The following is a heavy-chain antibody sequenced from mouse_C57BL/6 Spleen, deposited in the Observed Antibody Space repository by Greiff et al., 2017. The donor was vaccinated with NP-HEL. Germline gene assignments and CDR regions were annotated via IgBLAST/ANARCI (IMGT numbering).Heavy chain of an antibody. CDR1: GYTFTDYN. V-gene: IGHV1-18*01. Sequence: VHVKQSGPELVKPGASVKIPCKASGYTFTDYNMDWVKQSHGKSLEWIGDINPNNGGTIYNQKFKGKATLTVDKSSSTAYMELRSLTSEDTAVYYCARGLREDSYAMDYWGQGTSVTVSS. J-gene: IGHJ4*01. CDR3: ARGLREDSYAMDY. CDR2: INPNNGGT. D-gene: IGHD1-1*01.